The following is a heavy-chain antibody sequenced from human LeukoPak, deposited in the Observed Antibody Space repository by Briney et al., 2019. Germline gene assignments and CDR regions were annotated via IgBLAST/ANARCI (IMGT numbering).Heavy chain of an antibody. CDR3: ASEKKAVLIALGTFAY. J-gene: IGHJ4*02. CDR1: GFTFSSYA. V-gene: IGHV3-23*01. Sequence: GGSLRLSCAASGFTFSSYAMSWVRQAPGKGLEWVSTLSDSGGSTYYADSVKGRFTISRENSKNTLYLQMNSLRVDDTAVYYCASEKKAVLIALGTFAYWGQGVLVTVPS. CDR2: LSDSGGST. D-gene: IGHD4/OR15-4a*01.